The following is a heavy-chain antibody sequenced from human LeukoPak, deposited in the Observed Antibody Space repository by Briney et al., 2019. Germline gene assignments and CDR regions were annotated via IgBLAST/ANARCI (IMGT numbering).Heavy chain of an antibody. J-gene: IGHJ4*02. Sequence: KASETLSLTCAVYGGSFCGYFWSWIRQPPGKGLEWIGEVNHSGRTNYNPSLKSRVTISVDPSKSQFSLNLRSVTAADTAVYYCARGQFQRDYWGQGTLVIVSS. CDR1: GGSFCGYF. V-gene: IGHV4-34*01. CDR3: ARGQFQRDY. CDR2: VNHSGRT.